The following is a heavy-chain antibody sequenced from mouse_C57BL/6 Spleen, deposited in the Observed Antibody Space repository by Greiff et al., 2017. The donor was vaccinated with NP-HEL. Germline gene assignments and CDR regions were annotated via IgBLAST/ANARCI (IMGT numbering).Heavy chain of an antibody. Sequence: VHVKQSGPELVKPGASVKISCKASGYSFTDYNMNWVKQSNGKSLEWIGVINPNYGTTSYNQKFKGKATWTVDQSSSTAYMQLNSLTSEDSAVYYCAREDITTAYFDYWGQGTTLTVSS. CDR2: INPNYGTT. CDR1: GYSFTDYN. V-gene: IGHV1-39*01. J-gene: IGHJ2*01. D-gene: IGHD1-1*01. CDR3: AREDITTAYFDY.